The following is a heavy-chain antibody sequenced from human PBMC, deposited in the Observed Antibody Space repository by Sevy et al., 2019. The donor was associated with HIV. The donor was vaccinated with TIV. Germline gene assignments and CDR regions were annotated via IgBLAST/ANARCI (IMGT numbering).Heavy chain of an antibody. CDR3: ASDRYYDASGYYYYCYGLDV. Sequence: GGSLRLSCAASGLSVSDNYMNWVRQAPGKGLELVSVIYSDGRTYYPDSVKGRFSISRDNSKNTLYLHMKSLRPEDTAVYYCASDRYYDASGYYYYCYGLDVWGQGTTVTVSS. CDR1: GLSVSDNY. J-gene: IGHJ6*02. CDR2: IYSDGRT. D-gene: IGHD3-22*01. V-gene: IGHV3-66*01.